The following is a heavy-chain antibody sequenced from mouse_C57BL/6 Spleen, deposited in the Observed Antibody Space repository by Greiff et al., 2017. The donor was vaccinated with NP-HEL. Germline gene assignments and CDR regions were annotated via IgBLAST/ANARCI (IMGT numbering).Heavy chain of an antibody. CDR3: ARALTGTFAY. J-gene: IGHJ3*01. CDR1: GFTFSSYA. D-gene: IGHD4-1*01. V-gene: IGHV5-4*03. Sequence: EVKLVESGGGLVKPGGSLKLSCAASGFTFSSYAMSWVRQTPEKRLEWVATISDGGSYTYYPDNVKGRVTISRDNAKNNLYLQMSHLKSEDTAMYYCARALTGTFAYWGQGTLVTVSA. CDR2: ISDGGSYT.